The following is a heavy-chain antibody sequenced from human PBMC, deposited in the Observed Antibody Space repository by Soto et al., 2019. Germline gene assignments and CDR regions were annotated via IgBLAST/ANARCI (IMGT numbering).Heavy chain of an antibody. J-gene: IGHJ5*01. CDR1: GNTVGTFG. V-gene: IGHV1-18*01. Sequence: QVQLMQSGTEVAKPGASVKVSCKTSGNTVGTFGLSWVRLAPGQGLEWMGWIVGDSGATVYSQKFQGRVTMYSDRSSNTAYMELRSLTSDVAALDYCSRVAGYGSVSRRIDTCGQGTLVSVSS. CDR2: IVGDSGAT. CDR3: SRVAGYGSVSRRIDT. D-gene: IGHD3-10*01.